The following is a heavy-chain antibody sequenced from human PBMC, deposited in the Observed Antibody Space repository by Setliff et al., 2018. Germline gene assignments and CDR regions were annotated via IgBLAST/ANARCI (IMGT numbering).Heavy chain of an antibody. J-gene: IGHJ3*02. D-gene: IGHD3-16*02. CDR1: GGTFSSYA. V-gene: IGHV1-69*05. Sequence: ASVKVSCKASGGTFSSYAISWVRQAPGQGLEWMGGIIPIFGTANYAQKFQGRVTITTDESTSTAYMELSSLRSEDTAVYYCARFARTYHAFYDYVWGSYRPGTGDAFDIWGQGTMVTVSS. CDR2: IIPIFGTA. CDR3: ARFARTYHAFYDYVWGSYRPGTGDAFDI.